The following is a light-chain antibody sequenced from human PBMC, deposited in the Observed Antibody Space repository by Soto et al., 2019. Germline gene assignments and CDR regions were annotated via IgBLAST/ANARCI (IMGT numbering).Light chain of an antibody. J-gene: IGKJ5*01. CDR3: QQRRNLIT. CDR1: QSVSSF. V-gene: IGKV3-11*01. CDR2: DAS. Sequence: EVVLTQSPATLSLSPGERVTLSRRASQSVSSFLSWYQHKPGQAPRLLIYDASNRATGIPARFSGSGSGTDFTLTISSLEPEDFAIYYCQQRRNLITFGQGTRLEIK.